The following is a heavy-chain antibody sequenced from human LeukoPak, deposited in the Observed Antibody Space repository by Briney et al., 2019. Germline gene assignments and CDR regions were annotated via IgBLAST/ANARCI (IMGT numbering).Heavy chain of an antibody. D-gene: IGHD5-12*01. CDR1: GFTFTNYN. J-gene: IGHJ3*02. Sequence: KTGGSLRLSCAASGFTFTNYNMNWVRQAPGKGLEWVSSISSGSTYIYYADSVKGRFTISRDNAKNSLYLQLNSLRAEDTAVYYCARGGHSGYDAFDIWGQGTMVTVSS. V-gene: IGHV3-21*01. CDR2: ISSGSTYI. CDR3: ARGGHSGYDAFDI.